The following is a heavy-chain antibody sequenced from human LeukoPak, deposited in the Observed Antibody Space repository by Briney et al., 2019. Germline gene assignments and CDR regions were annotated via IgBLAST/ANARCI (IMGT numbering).Heavy chain of an antibody. CDR1: GFTFSNYG. D-gene: IGHD3-10*01. CDR3: ARDKLTGNAFDI. CDR2: IWYDGSNK. V-gene: IGHV3-33*01. Sequence: GGSLRLSCAASGFTFSNYGMHWVRQAPGKWLEWVTFIWYDGSNKYYADSVKGRFTNSRDNSKNTLFLQMSSLRAEDTAVYYCARDKLTGNAFDIWGQGTMVTVSS. J-gene: IGHJ3*02.